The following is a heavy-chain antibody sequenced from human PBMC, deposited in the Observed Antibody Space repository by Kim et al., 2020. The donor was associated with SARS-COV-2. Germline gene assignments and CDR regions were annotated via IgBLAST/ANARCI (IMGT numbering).Heavy chain of an antibody. CDR3: ARDSQYKGY. V-gene: IGHV3-21*01. J-gene: IGHJ4*02. CDR2: SYI. Sequence: SYICYADSVKGRVPITSDKAKNTLYLQMNSLRAEDASVYYCARDSQYKGYWGQGTLVTVSS. D-gene: IGHD1-20*01.